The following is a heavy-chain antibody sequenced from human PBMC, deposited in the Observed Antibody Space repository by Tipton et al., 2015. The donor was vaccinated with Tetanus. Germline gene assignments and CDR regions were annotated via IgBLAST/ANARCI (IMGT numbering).Heavy chain of an antibody. V-gene: IGHV3-48*01. J-gene: IGHJ4*02. Sequence: SLRLSCAASGFTFGSYAMNWVRQAPGKGLEWISYIGSSSQTIYYADSVKGRFTISRDNAKSSLYLQMNSLRAEDTAVYYCAKAKPVITLAFFDYWGQGTLVAVSS. CDR3: AKAKPVITLAFFDY. D-gene: IGHD3-16*01. CDR2: IGSSSQTI. CDR1: GFTFGSYA.